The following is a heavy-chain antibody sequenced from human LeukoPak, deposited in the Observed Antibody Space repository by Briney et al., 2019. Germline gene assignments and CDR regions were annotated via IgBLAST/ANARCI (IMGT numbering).Heavy chain of an antibody. CDR1: GGSFSGYY. CDR2: INHSGST. CDR3: ARKVLMVYASGNYFDY. J-gene: IGHJ4*02. D-gene: IGHD2-8*01. Sequence: SETLSLTCAVYGGSFSGYYWSWIRQPPGKGLEWIGEINHSGSTNYNPSLKSRVTISVDTSKNQFSLKLSSVTAADTAVYYCARKVLMVYASGNYFDYWDQGTLVTVPS. V-gene: IGHV4-34*01.